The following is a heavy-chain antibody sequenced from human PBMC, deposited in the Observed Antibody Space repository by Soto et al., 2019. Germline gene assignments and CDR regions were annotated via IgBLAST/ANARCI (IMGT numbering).Heavy chain of an antibody. D-gene: IGHD3-3*01. CDR1: GGSFKSGSYS. J-gene: IGHJ4*02. CDR2: VYHTGRT. Sequence: QVQLQESGPGLVKPSETLSLTCTVSGGSFKSGSYSWSWIRQPPGKGLEWIGYVYHTGRTSYNPSLKSRVAISMDTSKNQFSLNLDSVTAADTAVYFCARDFAYFDYWCQGTLVTVSS. V-gene: IGHV4-61*01. CDR3: ARDFAYFDY.